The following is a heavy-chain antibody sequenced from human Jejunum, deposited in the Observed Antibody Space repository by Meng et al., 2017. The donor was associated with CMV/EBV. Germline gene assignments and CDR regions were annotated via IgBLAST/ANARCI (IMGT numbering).Heavy chain of an antibody. V-gene: IGHV3-7*01. CDR3: ARGEYQLLFGAFDI. Sequence: GFTFSSYWMSWVRQAPGKGLEWVDSIKEDGSEKHYVDSVKGRFTISRDNAKNSLYLQMNSLRAEDTAVYYCARGEYQLLFGAFDIWGQGTMVTVSS. J-gene: IGHJ3*02. CDR1: GFTFSSYW. CDR2: IKEDGSEK. D-gene: IGHD2-2*01.